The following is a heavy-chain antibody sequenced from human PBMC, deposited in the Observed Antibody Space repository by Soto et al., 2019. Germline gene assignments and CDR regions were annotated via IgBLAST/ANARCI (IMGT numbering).Heavy chain of an antibody. J-gene: IGHJ6*02. CDR3: AKDGSLYYDFWSGYYKPYYYYGMDV. Sequence: SLRLSCAASGFTFSSYGMHWVRQAPGKGLEWVAVISYDGSNKYYADSVKGRFTISRDNSKNTLYLQMNSLRAEDTAVYYCAKDGSLYYDFWSGYYKPYYYYGMDVWGQGTTVTVSS. V-gene: IGHV3-30*18. CDR2: ISYDGSNK. CDR1: GFTFSSYG. D-gene: IGHD3-3*01.